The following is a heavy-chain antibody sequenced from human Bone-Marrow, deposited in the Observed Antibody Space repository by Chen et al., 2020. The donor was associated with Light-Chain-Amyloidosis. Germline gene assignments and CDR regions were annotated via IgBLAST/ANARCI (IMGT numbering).Heavy chain of an antibody. V-gene: IGHV4-39*01. CDR3: ARHRYFVAAPTDWFDP. CDR2: IYYSGST. Sequence: QLQLQESGPGLVKPSETLSLTCTVSGGSISSSSYYWGWIRQPPGKGLEWIGSIYYSGSTYYNPSLKSRVTISVDTSKNQFSLKLSSVTAADTAVYYCARHRYFVAAPTDWFDPWGHGTLVTVSS. CDR1: GGSISSSSYY. D-gene: IGHD3-9*01. J-gene: IGHJ5*02.